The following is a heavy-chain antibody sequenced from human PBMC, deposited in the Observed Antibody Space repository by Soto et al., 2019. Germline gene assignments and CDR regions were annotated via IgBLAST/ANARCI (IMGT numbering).Heavy chain of an antibody. CDR2: IKQDGSEK. J-gene: IGHJ4*02. Sequence: GGSLRLSCAASGFTFSSYWMSWVRQAPGKGLEWVANIKQDGSEKYYVDSVKGRFTISRDNAKNSLYLQMNSLRAEDTAVYYCARDVLIAAAGTGVFDYWGQGTLVTVSS. D-gene: IGHD6-13*01. V-gene: IGHV3-7*01. CDR1: GFTFSSYW. CDR3: ARDVLIAAAGTGVFDY.